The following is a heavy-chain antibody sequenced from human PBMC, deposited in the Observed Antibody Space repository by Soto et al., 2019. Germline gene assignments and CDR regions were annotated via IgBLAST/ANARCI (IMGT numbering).Heavy chain of an antibody. CDR3: VTTLLLYGGSEDDT. D-gene: IGHD1-26*01. Sequence: QVQLVESGGGVVQSGRSLRLSCAAPGFSFSGYGMHWVRQAPGKGLEWVAIISYDGGNKYYAESVKGRFTISRDNSKNTVYLEMNSLRSEDTAIYYCVTTLLLYGGSEDDTWGQGILVTVSS. J-gene: IGHJ5*02. CDR2: ISYDGGNK. V-gene: IGHV3-30*03. CDR1: GFSFSGYG.